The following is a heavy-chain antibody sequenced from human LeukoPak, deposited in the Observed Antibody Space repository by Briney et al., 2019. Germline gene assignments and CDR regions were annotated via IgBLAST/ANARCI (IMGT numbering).Heavy chain of an antibody. D-gene: IGHD5-18*01. Sequence: PSETLSLTCTVSGGSISSYYWSWIRQPPGKGLEWIGYIYYSGSTNYNPSLKSRVTISVDTSKNQFSLKLSSVTAADTAVYYCARGVRHSYGYFDYWGQGTLVTVSS. CDR1: GGSISSYY. V-gene: IGHV4-59*01. CDR3: ARGVRHSYGYFDY. CDR2: IYYSGST. J-gene: IGHJ4*02.